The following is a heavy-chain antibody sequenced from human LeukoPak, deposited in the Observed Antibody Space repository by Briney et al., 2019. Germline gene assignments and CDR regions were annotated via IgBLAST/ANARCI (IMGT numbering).Heavy chain of an antibody. D-gene: IGHD2-2*02. V-gene: IGHV1-2*02. J-gene: IGHJ3*02. Sequence: ASVTVSFTASGYTFTVNYMHWVRQAPGQGVGRVGWINPNSGGRNYAQKFQGRETITRETSISTAYMELSRLRSDDTAVYYCASEAAAIESDAFDIWGQGTMVTVSS. CDR2: INPNSGGR. CDR3: ASEAAAIESDAFDI. CDR1: GYTFTVNY.